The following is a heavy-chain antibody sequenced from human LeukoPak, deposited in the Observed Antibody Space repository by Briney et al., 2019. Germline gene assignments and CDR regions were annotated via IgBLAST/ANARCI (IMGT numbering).Heavy chain of an antibody. CDR3: AKRRGSSNAGTGLSRDY. V-gene: IGHV3-23*01. CDR2: ISGSGGST. CDR1: GFTFSSYA. D-gene: IGHD6-13*01. Sequence: TGGSLRLSCAASGFTFSSYAMSWVRQAPGKGLEWVSAISGSGGSTYYADSVKGRFTISRDNSKNTLYLQMNSLRAEDTAVYYCAKRRGSSNAGTGLSRDYWGQGTLVTVSS. J-gene: IGHJ4*02.